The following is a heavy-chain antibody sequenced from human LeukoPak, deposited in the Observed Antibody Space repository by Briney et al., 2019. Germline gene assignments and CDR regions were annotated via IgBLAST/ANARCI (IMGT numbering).Heavy chain of an antibody. CDR2: INHSGST. CDR3: AREGDIVVVPAAIRPYYFDY. V-gene: IGHV4-34*01. CDR1: GGSFSGYY. D-gene: IGHD2-2*02. J-gene: IGHJ4*02. Sequence: PETLSLTCAVYGGSFSGYYWSWIRQPPGKGLEWIGEINHSGSTNYNPSLKSRVTISVDTSKNQFSLKLSSVTAADTAVYYCAREGDIVVVPAAIRPYYFDYWGQGTLVTVSS.